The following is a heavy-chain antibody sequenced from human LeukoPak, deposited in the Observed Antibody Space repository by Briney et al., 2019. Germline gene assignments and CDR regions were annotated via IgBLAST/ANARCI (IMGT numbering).Heavy chain of an antibody. J-gene: IGHJ4*02. CDR1: GFTFSSYE. CDR3: TREGGGPTDDY. Sequence: PGGSLRLSCAASGFTFSSYEMNWVRQAPGRGLVWVSYISSSGSTIYYADSVKGRFTISRDNAKNSLYLQMKSLRAEDTAVYYCTREGGGPTDDYWGQGTLVSVSS. CDR2: ISSSGSTI. V-gene: IGHV3-48*03. D-gene: IGHD3-16*01.